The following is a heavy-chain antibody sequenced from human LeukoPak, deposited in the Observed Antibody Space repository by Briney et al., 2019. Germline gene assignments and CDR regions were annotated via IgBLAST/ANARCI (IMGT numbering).Heavy chain of an antibody. CDR2: IYHSGST. V-gene: IGHV4-38-2*02. D-gene: IGHD3-10*01. J-gene: IGHJ5*02. Sequence: SETLSLTCTVSGYSISSGYYWGWIRQPPGKGLEWIGSIYHSGSTYYNPSLKSRVTISVDTSKNQFSLKLSSVTAADTAVYYCARVEVRGVTDPWGQGTLVTVSS. CDR3: ARVEVRGVTDP. CDR1: GYSISSGYY.